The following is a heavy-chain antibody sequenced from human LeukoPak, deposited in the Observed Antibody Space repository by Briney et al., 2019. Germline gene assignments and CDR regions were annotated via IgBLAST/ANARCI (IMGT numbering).Heavy chain of an antibody. CDR2: INHSGST. D-gene: IGHD3-16*01. J-gene: IGHJ5*02. Sequence: SETLSLTCAVYGGSFSGYYWSWIRQPPGKGLEWIGEINHSGSTNYNPSLKSRVTISVDTSKNQFSLKLSSVTAADTAVYYCARVGVFGSENWFDPWGQGTLVTVSS. CDR3: ARVGVFGSENWFDP. V-gene: IGHV4-34*01. CDR1: GGSFSGYY.